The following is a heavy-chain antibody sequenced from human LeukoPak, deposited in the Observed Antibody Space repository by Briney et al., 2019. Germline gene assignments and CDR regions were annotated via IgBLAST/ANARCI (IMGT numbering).Heavy chain of an antibody. CDR1: GFTFSSYW. Sequence: GGSLRLSCAASGFTFSSYWMSWVRQAPGKGLEWVASIKQDGSEKYYVDSVKGRFTISRDNAKNSLYLQMNSLRAEDTAVYYCARDRMGNYYGSGSPYYFDYWGQGTLVTVSS. V-gene: IGHV3-7*01. CDR2: IKQDGSEK. CDR3: ARDRMGNYYGSGSPYYFDY. D-gene: IGHD3-10*01. J-gene: IGHJ4*02.